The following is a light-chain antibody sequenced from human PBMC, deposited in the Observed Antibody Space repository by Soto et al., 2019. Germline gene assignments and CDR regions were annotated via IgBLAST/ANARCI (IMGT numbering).Light chain of an antibody. J-gene: IGLJ3*02. V-gene: IGLV2-11*01. CDR2: DVN. Sequence: QSALTQPRSVSGSPGQSVTISCTGTSSDVGGYNYVSWYQQHPGKAPKLMIYDVNKRPSGVPARFSGSKSGNTASLTISGLQAEDEADYYCCSYAGSYSWVFGGGTKVTVL. CDR1: SSDVGGYNY. CDR3: CSYAGSYSWV.